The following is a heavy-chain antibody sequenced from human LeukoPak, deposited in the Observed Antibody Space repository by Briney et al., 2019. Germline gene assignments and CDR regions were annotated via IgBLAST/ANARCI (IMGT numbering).Heavy chain of an antibody. J-gene: IGHJ4*02. V-gene: IGHV1-18*01. D-gene: IGHD3-3*01. CDR2: ISGYNGNT. Sequence: ASVRVSCKTSGYTFTSYGISWVRQAPGQGLEWMGWISGYNGNTKFLQKLQDRVTMTTDTSTTTAYMELRNLRPDDTAVYYCARDQYDFWGSSTCWGQGTLVTVSS. CDR3: ARDQYDFWGSSTC. CDR1: GYTFTSYG.